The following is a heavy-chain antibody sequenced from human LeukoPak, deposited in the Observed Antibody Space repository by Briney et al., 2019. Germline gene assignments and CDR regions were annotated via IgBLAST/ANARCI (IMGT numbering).Heavy chain of an antibody. J-gene: IGHJ4*02. D-gene: IGHD3-22*01. Sequence: GGSLRLSCAASGFTFSKYRINLVRQAPGKGLEWVSSISSSSSYVYYADSVKGRFTISRDNAKNSMYLQMKSLRAEDTAVYYCARDLSGDYDSSEIDYWGQGTLVTVSS. CDR1: GFTFSKYR. CDR2: ISSSSSYV. V-gene: IGHV3-21*01. CDR3: ARDLSGDYDSSEIDY.